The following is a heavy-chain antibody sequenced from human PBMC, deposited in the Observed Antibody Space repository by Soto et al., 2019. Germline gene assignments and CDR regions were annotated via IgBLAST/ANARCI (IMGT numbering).Heavy chain of an antibody. J-gene: IGHJ4*02. CDR3: ASGVLRYFDWLLF. D-gene: IGHD3-9*01. V-gene: IGHV4-61*01. CDR1: GGSVSSGSYY. Sequence: PSETLSLTCTVSGGSVSSGSYYWSWIRQPPGKGLEWIGYIYYSGSTNYNPSLKSRVTISVDTSKNQFSLKLSSVTAADTAVYYCASGVLRYFDWLLFWGQGTLVTVSS. CDR2: IYYSGST.